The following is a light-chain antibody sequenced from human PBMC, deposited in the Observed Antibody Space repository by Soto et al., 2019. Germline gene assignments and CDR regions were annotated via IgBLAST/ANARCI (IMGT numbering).Light chain of an antibody. CDR1: QSVSSY. CDR3: PQRRHWPPFP. CDR2: DAS. Sequence: EIVLTQSPATLSLSPGERATLSCRASQSVSSYLAWYQQKPGQAPRLLIYDASHSAPGIPASFSGSGSGTDFNLSMGSLEPEDSTVNYCPQRRHWPPFPFGPRTKVDIK. J-gene: IGKJ3*01. V-gene: IGKV3-11*01.